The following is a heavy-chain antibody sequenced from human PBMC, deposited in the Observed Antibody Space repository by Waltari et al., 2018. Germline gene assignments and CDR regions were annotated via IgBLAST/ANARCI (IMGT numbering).Heavy chain of an antibody. CDR2: IYAGGGTT. D-gene: IGHD2-15*01. V-gene: IGHV3-23*03. CDR1: GFTFSTYN. Sequence: EVQLLESGGGLVQPGGSLRLSCAASGFTFSTYNMNWVRQAPGKGLEWVSVIYAGGGTTDYADSVKGRFTISRDNSKNTLYLQMSSLRAEDTAIYYCAKDYLLPRGYFDYWGQGTLVTVSS. CDR3: AKDYLLPRGYFDY. J-gene: IGHJ4*02.